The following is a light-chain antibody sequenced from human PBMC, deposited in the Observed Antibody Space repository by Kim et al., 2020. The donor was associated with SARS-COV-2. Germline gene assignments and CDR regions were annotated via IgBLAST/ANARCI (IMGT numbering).Light chain of an antibody. CDR2: RDT. CDR3: QVWHSSTGV. Sequence: SVALGQTARITCGGNNIGSENVHWYQQKPGQAPVLVIYRDTNRPSGIPERFSGSNSGNTATLTITRAQAGDEADYYCQVWHSSTGVFGGGTQLTVL. CDR1: NIGSEN. J-gene: IGLJ3*02. V-gene: IGLV3-9*01.